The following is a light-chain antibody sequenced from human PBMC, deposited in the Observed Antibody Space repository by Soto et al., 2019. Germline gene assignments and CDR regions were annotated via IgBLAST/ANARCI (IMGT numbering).Light chain of an antibody. CDR3: QQYNN. CDR2: GAS. J-gene: IGKJ4*01. CDR1: QSVSSN. V-gene: IGKV3-15*01. Sequence: EIVMTQSPATLSVSPGERATLSCRASQSVSSNLAWYQQKPGQAPRLLIYGASTRATGIPARFSGSGSGTEFTLTISSLQSEDFAVYYCQQYNNLGGGTKVEIK.